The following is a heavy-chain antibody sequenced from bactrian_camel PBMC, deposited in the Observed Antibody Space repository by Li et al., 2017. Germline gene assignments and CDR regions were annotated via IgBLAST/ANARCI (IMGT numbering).Heavy chain of an antibody. CDR1: GDTIDRYC. CDR2: IYSNDGST. V-gene: IGHV3S63*01. Sequence: HVQLVESGGGSVQTGGSLRLSCVASGDTIDRYCMGWFRQAPGEEREGVAAIYSNDGSTWYGDSVDGRFTISQDNAKTMTYLQMNALKPEDTAMYYCAALLCRGTYARWSGADFGYWGQGTQVTVS. D-gene: IGHD7*01. CDR3: AALLCRGTYARWSGADFGY. J-gene: IGHJ6*01.